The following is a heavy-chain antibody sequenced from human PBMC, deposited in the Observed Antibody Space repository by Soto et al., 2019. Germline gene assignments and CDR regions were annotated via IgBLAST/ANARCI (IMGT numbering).Heavy chain of an antibody. J-gene: IGHJ4*02. D-gene: IGHD1-26*01. CDR2: ISANNGNT. V-gene: IGHV1-18*01. CDR3: ARDRGSYALDY. Sequence: GASVKGSCKASGGTFRRDAISRGGQAPGQGLEWMGWISANNGNTNYAQKLQGRVTMTTDTSTSTAYMELRSLRSDDTAVYYCARDRGSYALDYWGQGTLVTVSS. CDR1: GGTFRRDA.